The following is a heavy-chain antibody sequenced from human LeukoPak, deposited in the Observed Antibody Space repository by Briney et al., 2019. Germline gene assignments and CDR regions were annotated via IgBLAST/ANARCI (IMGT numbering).Heavy chain of an antibody. CDR3: ARDGRYYYDSSGYPHYYYYYGMDV. Sequence: GGSLRLSCAASGFTFSSYGMHWVRQAPGKGLEWVAVIWYDGSNKYYADSVKGRFTISRDHSKNTLYLQMNSLRAEDTAVYYCARDGRYYYDSSGYPHYYYYYGMDVWGQGTTVTVSS. D-gene: IGHD3-22*01. J-gene: IGHJ6*02. V-gene: IGHV3-33*01. CDR2: IWYDGSNK. CDR1: GFTFSSYG.